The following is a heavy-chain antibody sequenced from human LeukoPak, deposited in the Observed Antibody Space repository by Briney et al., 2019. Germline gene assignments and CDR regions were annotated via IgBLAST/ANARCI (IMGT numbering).Heavy chain of an antibody. Sequence: ASVKVSCKASGYTLTTYGITWVRQAPGQGLEWMGWISANNGNTNYAQKFQGRVTMTTDTSTRTAYMELRSLRSDDTVLYYCARLRYYYDSVGYYKQYYSDYWGQGTLVTVSS. J-gene: IGHJ4*02. CDR3: ARLRYYYDSVGYYKQYYSDY. D-gene: IGHD3-22*01. V-gene: IGHV1-18*01. CDR1: GYTLTTYG. CDR2: ISANNGNT.